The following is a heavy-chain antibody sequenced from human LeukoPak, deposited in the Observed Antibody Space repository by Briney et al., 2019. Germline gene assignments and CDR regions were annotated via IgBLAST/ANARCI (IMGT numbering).Heavy chain of an antibody. CDR3: AKSRYYYDSIGYYYPYYFDY. CDR2: ISWNSGSI. V-gene: IGHV3-9*01. CDR1: GFTFDDYA. J-gene: IGHJ4*02. D-gene: IGHD3-22*01. Sequence: PGGSLRLSCAASGFTFDDYAMHWVRQAPGKGLEWVSGISWNSGSIGYADSVKGRFTISRDNAKNSLYLQMNSLRAEDTALYYCAKSRYYYDSIGYYYPYYFDYWGQGTLVTVSS.